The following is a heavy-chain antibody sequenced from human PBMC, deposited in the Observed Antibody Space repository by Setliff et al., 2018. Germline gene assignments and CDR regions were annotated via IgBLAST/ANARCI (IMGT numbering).Heavy chain of an antibody. Sequence: ASVKVSCKTSGYPFVGYFIYWMRQAPGQGLEWMGWISAYNGNTNYAQKLQGRVTMTTDTSTSTAYMELRSLTSDDMAVYYCARGYCDGIGCPAPLYYFDSWGQGTLVTVSS. CDR2: ISAYNGNT. D-gene: IGHD2-21*01. J-gene: IGHJ4*02. CDR3: ARGYCDGIGCPAPLYYFDS. V-gene: IGHV1-18*03. CDR1: GYPFVGYF.